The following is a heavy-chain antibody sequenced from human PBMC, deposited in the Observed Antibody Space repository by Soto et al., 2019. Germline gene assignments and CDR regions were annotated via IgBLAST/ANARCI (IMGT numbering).Heavy chain of an antibody. D-gene: IGHD4-17*01. V-gene: IGHV1-3*01. CDR3: AKDRLVTTRGVDY. Sequence: QVQLVQSGAEVKKPGASVRLSCRASGFPLSDYGIHWVRQAPGQGLEWVGWISAGYGDTHYSEKIQGRATITSDTSASTVYMDLSSLRAEDTAVYFCAKDRLVTTRGVDYWGQGTLVTVSS. J-gene: IGHJ4*02. CDR2: ISAGYGDT. CDR1: GFPLSDYG.